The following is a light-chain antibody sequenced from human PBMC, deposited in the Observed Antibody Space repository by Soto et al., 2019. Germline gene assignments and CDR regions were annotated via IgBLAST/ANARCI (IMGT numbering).Light chain of an antibody. CDR1: QSVSRH. CDR2: DAS. V-gene: IGKV3-11*01. CDR3: QEQGNWRLMA. J-gene: IGKJ1*01. Sequence: AERANECVRGSQSVSRHLAWYQQKPSQAPRLLIYDASNMATGIPARVSCSGCGTDCTRTIISLEPEEVAVDFCQEQGNWRLMAFGEGTKVDIK.